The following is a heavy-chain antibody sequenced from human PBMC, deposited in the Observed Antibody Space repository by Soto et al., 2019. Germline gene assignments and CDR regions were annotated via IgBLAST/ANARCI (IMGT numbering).Heavy chain of an antibody. D-gene: IGHD1-26*01. CDR2: IYYSGNT. CDR3: ARLRGACLIRTSNWFDP. CDR1: GHSIATRRYY. V-gene: IGHV4-39*01. J-gene: IGHJ5*02. Sequence: SETMSLACPVYGHSIATRRYYWGWVRQPPGKQIEERISIYYSGNTNYNPSQKCRVTISTNTAKNEFTLKLSSGTAADTAFYYCARLRGACLIRTSNWFDPWGQGTLVTVSS.